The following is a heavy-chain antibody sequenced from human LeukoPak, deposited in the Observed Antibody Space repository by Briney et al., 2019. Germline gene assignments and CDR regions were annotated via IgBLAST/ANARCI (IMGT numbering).Heavy chain of an antibody. V-gene: IGHV3-21*01. CDR1: GFTFSSYS. D-gene: IGHD2-2*01. J-gene: IGHJ6*03. CDR2: ISSISSYI. CDR3: ARDPLDCSSTSCYPYYYMDV. Sequence: KAGGSLRLSCAASGFTFSSYSMNWVRQAPGKGLEGVSSISSISSYIYYADSVKGRFTISRDNAKNSLYLQMNSLRAEDTAVYYCARDPLDCSSTSCYPYYYMDVWGKGTTVTVSS.